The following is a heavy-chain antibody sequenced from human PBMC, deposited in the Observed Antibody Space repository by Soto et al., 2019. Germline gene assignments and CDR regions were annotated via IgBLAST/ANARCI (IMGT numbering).Heavy chain of an antibody. Sequence: QVQLQESGPGLVKPSETLSLTCTVSGRSVSSGSYYWSWIRQPPGRGLEWIGYIYDSGSTDYNPSLKSRVTISVDTSKNQFSLKPSSVTAADTAVYYCARDFDYWGQGTLVTVSS. CDR1: GRSVSSGSYY. J-gene: IGHJ4*02. CDR2: IYDSGST. CDR3: ARDFDY. V-gene: IGHV4-61*01.